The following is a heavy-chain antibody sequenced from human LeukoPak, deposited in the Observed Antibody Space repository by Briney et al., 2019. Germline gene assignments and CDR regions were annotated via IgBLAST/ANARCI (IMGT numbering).Heavy chain of an antibody. CDR3: VRQLVPSANAVDV. Sequence: PGGPLRLSCVASGFNFRSYAMRWFRQAPGKGLEYVSSITTGGGLKFYANSARGRFTISRDNSKNTLYLQMDSLTVEDTAVYYCVRQLVPSANAVDVWGQGTTVIVSS. CDR2: ITTGGGLK. CDR1: GFNFRSYA. J-gene: IGHJ6*02. D-gene: IGHD5-24*01. V-gene: IGHV3-23*01.